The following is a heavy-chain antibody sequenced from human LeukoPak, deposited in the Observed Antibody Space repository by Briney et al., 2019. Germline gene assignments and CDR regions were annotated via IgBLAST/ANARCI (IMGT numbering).Heavy chain of an antibody. D-gene: IGHD2-21*01. Sequence: SETLSLTCTVSGGSISSSSYYWGWIRQPPGKGLEWIGSISYSGSTYYNPSLKSRVTISVDTSKNQFSLKLSSVTAADTAVYYCARVLVKGYYYYMDVWGRGTMVTVSS. CDR3: ARVLVKGYYYYMDV. J-gene: IGHJ6*03. CDR1: GGSISSSSYY. CDR2: ISYSGST. V-gene: IGHV4-39*07.